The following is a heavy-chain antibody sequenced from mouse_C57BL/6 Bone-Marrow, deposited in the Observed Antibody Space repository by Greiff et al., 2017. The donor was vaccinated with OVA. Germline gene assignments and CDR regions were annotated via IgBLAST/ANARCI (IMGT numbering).Heavy chain of an antibody. CDR1: GFSLTSYG. Sequence: VQLQQSGPGLVQPSQSLSITCTVSGFSLTSYGVHWVRQSPGKGLEWLGVIWSGGSTDYNAAFISRLSISKDNAKNQVFLKLNSLQADDTAIYYCARKGDYEGCHFAYWGQGTLVTVSA. CDR3: ARKGDYEGCHFAY. D-gene: IGHD2-4*01. V-gene: IGHV2-2*01. CDR2: IWSGGST. J-gene: IGHJ3*01.